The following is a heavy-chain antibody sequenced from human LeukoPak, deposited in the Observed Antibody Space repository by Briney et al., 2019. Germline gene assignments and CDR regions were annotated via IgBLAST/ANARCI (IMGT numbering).Heavy chain of an antibody. CDR1: GFTFSSYS. J-gene: IGHJ4*02. D-gene: IGHD1-26*01. V-gene: IGHV3-21*01. CDR2: ISSSSSSYI. CDR3: AREIIGGATFLDY. Sequence: PGGSLRLSCAASGFTFSSYSMNWVRQAPGKGLEWVSSISSSSSSYIYYADSVKGRFTISRDNAKNSLYLQMNSLRVEDTAVYYCAREIIGGATFLDYWGQGTLVTVSS.